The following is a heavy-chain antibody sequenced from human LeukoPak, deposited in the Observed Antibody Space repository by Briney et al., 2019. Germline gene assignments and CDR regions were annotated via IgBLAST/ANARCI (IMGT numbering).Heavy chain of an antibody. Sequence: GGSLRLSCAASGFNFSNYGMHWVRQTPGKGLEWVTVISYHGYNEYYADSVKGRFTISRDNSKNTLYLQMNSLRSEDTAVYYCAKDHDILTGAFDFWGQGTLVTVSS. CDR3: AKDHDILTGAFDF. D-gene: IGHD3-9*01. V-gene: IGHV3-30*18. J-gene: IGHJ4*02. CDR1: GFNFSNYG. CDR2: ISYHGYNE.